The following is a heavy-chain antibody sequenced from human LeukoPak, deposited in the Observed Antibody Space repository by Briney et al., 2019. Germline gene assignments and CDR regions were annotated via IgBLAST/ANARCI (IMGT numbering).Heavy chain of an antibody. CDR3: AKAQPLHRSGPFDC. D-gene: IGHD3-10*01. V-gene: IGHV3-23*01. J-gene: IGHJ4*02. CDR2: IGGSGGTT. CDR1: GFTFSSYA. Sequence: PGGSLTLSCAASGFTFSSYAMSWVRQAPGKGLEWVSTIGGSGGTTYYADSVKGRFTISRDNSKDTLYLQMNNLRAEDAAVYYCAKAQPLHRSGPFDCWGQGTLVTVSS.